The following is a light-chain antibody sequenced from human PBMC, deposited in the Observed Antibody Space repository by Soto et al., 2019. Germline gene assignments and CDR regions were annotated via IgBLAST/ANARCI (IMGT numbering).Light chain of an antibody. CDR3: SSYAGSNSYV. J-gene: IGLJ1*01. Sequence: QSVLTQPPSASGSPGQSVTISCTGTSSDVGGYNYVSWYQQHPGKAPKLMIYEVSKRPSGVPDRFSGSKSGNTASLTVSGLLAEDEADYYCSSYAGSNSYVFGTGTKVT. CDR2: EVS. CDR1: SSDVGGYNY. V-gene: IGLV2-8*01.